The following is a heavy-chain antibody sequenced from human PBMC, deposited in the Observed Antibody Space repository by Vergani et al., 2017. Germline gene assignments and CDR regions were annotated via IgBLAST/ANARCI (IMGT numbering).Heavy chain of an antibody. J-gene: IGHJ4*02. Sequence: QVQLVQSGAEVKKPGSPVKVSCKASGGPSSSYAISWVRQAPGQGVEWMGGFIPIFGTANYAQKFQGRVTMTADESTSTAYMERSSLRSEDTAVYYCAKGPLSYYTLDYWGQGTLGTVSS. V-gene: IGHV1-69*01. CDR2: FIPIFGTA. CDR1: GGPSSSYA. CDR3: AKGPLSYYTLDY. D-gene: IGHD3-10*01.